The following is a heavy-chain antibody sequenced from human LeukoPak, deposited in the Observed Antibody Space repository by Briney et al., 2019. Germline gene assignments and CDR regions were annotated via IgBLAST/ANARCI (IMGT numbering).Heavy chain of an antibody. D-gene: IGHD2-2*01. V-gene: IGHV3-21*01. CDR1: GFTFSSYS. J-gene: IGHJ4*02. CDR2: ISSSSSYI. CDR3: ATPIKRYCSSTSCYDFDY. Sequence: PGGSLRLPCAASGFTFSSYSMNWVRQAPGKGLEWVSSISSSSSYIYYADSVKGRFTISRDNAKNSLYLQMNSLRAEDTAVYYCATPIKRYCSSTSCYDFDYWGQGTLVTVSS.